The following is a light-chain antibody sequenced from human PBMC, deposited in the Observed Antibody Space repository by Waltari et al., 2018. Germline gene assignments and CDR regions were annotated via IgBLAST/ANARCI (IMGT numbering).Light chain of an antibody. J-gene: IGLJ2*01. V-gene: IGLV2-14*01. CDR2: EVT. CDR3: SSYTISSAIFI. CDR1: SSNVGHYNY. Sequence: QSALTQPTSVSGSLGQSITISCTGTSSNVGHYNYVSWYQHHPGNPPKLIIYEVTIRPAGVSTRFSGSKSGNTASLTISGLQAEDEAFYYCSSYTISSAIFIFGGGTKVTV.